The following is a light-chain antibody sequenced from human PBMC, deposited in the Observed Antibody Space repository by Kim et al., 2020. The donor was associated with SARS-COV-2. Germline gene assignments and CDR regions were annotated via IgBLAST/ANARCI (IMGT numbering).Light chain of an antibody. Sequence: WSPGERATLACRASQSVSSYLAWYQQKPGQAPRLLIYDASNRATGIPARFSGSGSGTDFTLTVSSLQSEDFAVYYCQQYRNWPLTFGGGTKVDIK. CDR1: QSVSSY. J-gene: IGKJ4*01. CDR2: DAS. CDR3: QQYRNWPLT. V-gene: IGKV3-11*01.